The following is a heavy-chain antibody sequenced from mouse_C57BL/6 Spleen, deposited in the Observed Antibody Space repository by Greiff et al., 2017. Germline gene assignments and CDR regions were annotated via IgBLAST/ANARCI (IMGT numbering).Heavy chain of an antibody. J-gene: IGHJ4*01. CDR2: IYPGAGDT. D-gene: IGHD4-1*01. Sequence: VQLTESGAELVKPGASVKISCTASGYAFSSYCMNWVNQTPGKGLAWIGQIYPGAGDTNSPGKFKGKDTLTADKSSRTAYLQLSSLTSEDTAFEFCARCEQGRHARDYWGQGTSVTVSS. CDR1: GYAFSSYC. CDR3: ARCEQGRHARDY. V-gene: IGHV1-80*01.